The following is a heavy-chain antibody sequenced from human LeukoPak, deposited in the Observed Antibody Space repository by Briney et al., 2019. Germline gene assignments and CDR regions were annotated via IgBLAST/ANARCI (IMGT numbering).Heavy chain of an antibody. CDR1: GYTLTGYY. CDR3: ARVATVTNVRWFDP. D-gene: IGHD4-11*01. Sequence: GASVKVSCKASGYTLTGYYMHWVRQAPGQGLEWMGWINPNSGGTNYAQKFQGRVTMTRDTSISTAYMELSRLRSDDTAVYYCARVATVTNVRWFDPWGQGTLVTVSS. CDR2: INPNSGGT. V-gene: IGHV1-2*02. J-gene: IGHJ5*02.